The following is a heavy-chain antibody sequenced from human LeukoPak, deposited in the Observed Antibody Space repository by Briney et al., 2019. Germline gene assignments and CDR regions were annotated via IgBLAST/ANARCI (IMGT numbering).Heavy chain of an antibody. Sequence: SETLSLTCGVYGGSFSGYYWSWIRQPPGKGLEWIGEINHSGSTNYNPSLKSRVTISVDTSKNQFSLKLSSVTAADTAVYYCARGKRNTYYYDSSGSFDYWGQGTLVTVSS. CDR2: INHSGST. J-gene: IGHJ4*02. CDR3: ARGKRNTYYYDSSGSFDY. V-gene: IGHV4-34*01. D-gene: IGHD3-22*01. CDR1: GGSFSGYY.